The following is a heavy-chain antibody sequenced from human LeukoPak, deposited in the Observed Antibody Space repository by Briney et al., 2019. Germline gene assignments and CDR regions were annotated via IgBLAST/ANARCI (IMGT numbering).Heavy chain of an antibody. V-gene: IGHV3-7*01. CDR3: ARSLGYYYGMDV. Sequence: PGGTLRLSCAASGFTFSSYWMSWVRQAPGKGLEWVANIKQDGSEKYYVEYVKGRFTMSRDNAKNSLYLQMNSLRAEDTAVYYCARSLGYYYGMDVWGQGTTVTVSS. CDR1: GFTFSSYW. CDR2: IKQDGSEK. J-gene: IGHJ6*02.